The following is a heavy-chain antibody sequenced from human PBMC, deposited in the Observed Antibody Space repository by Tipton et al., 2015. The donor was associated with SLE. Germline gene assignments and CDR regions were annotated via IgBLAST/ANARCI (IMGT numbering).Heavy chain of an antibody. J-gene: IGHJ4*02. CDR1: GGSFSGYY. CDR2: INHSGST. Sequence: LRLSCAVYGGSFSGYYWSWIRQPPGKGLEWIGEINHSGSTNYNPSLKSRVTISVDTSKNHFSLKLSSVTAADTAVYYCARVANWGLFDYWGQGPLVTVSS. D-gene: IGHD7-27*01. V-gene: IGHV4-34*01. CDR3: ARVANWGLFDY.